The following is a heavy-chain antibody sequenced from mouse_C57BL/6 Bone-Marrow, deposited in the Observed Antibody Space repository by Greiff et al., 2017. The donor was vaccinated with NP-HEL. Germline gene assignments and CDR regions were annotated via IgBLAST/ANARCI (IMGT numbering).Heavy chain of an antibody. CDR1: GFNIKDDY. Sequence: EVQLQQSGAELVRPGASVKLSCTASGFNIKDDYMHWVKQRPEQGLEWIGWIDPENGDTEYASKFQGKATITADTSSNTAYLQLSSLTSEDTAVYYCTTRRLRRHYLDYWGQGTTLTVSS. CDR2: IDPENGDT. D-gene: IGHD2-4*01. CDR3: TTRRLRRHYLDY. V-gene: IGHV14-4*01. J-gene: IGHJ2*01.